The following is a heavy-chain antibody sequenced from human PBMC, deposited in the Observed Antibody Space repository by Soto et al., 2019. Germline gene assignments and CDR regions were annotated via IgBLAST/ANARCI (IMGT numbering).Heavy chain of an antibody. CDR2: IIPILGTA. V-gene: IGHV1-69*13. CDR3: ARPWRDGRTDY. CDR1: GGTFSSYG. J-gene: IGHJ4*02. Sequence: SVKVSCKASGGTFSSYGISWVRQAPGQGLEWMGGIIPILGTANYAQKFQGRVTLTADESTSPAYMGLSSLRSEDTAVYYCARPWRDGRTDYWGQGTLVTVSS.